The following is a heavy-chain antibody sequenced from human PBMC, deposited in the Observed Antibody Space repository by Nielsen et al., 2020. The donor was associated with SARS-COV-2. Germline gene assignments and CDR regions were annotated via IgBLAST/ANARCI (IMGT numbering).Heavy chain of an antibody. V-gene: IGHV5-51*01. J-gene: IGHJ3*02. CDR2: IYPGDSDT. CDR1: GYSFTSYW. Sequence: QVSCKGSGYSFTSYWIGWVRQMPGKGLEWMGIIYPGDSDTRYSPSFQGQVTISADKSISTAYLQWSSLKASDTAMYYCAKTETEGSSAFDIWGQGTMVTVSS. CDR3: AKTETEGSSAFDI.